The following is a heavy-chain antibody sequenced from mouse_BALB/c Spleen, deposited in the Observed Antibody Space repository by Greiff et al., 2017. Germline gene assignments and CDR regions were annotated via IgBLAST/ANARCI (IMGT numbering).Heavy chain of an antibody. V-gene: IGHV5-17*02. CDR2: ISSGSSTI. CDR1: GFTFSSFG. Sequence: EVKVVESGGGLVQPGGSRKLSCAASGFTFSSFGMHWVRQAPEKGLEWVAYISSGSSTIYYADTVKGRFTISRDNPKNTLFLQMTSLRSEDTAMYYCARSRNYYGNFYWYFDVWGAGTTVTVSS. J-gene: IGHJ1*01. CDR3: ARSRNYYGNFYWYFDV. D-gene: IGHD2-1*01.